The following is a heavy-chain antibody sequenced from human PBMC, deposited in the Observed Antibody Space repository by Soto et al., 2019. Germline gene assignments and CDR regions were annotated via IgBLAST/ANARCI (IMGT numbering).Heavy chain of an antibody. D-gene: IGHD3-22*01. Sequence: QVQLVQSGAEVKKPGASVKVSCKASGYTFSDYYIHWVRQAPGHGLDWMGIINPPDGSTTYAQKFQGRVSMTSDTSTSTVYMELSGLRSEDTAIYYCARYYDSSGPAFDYWGQGTLVTVSS. CDR2: INPPDGST. CDR1: GYTFSDYY. J-gene: IGHJ4*02. CDR3: ARYYDSSGPAFDY. V-gene: IGHV1-46*01.